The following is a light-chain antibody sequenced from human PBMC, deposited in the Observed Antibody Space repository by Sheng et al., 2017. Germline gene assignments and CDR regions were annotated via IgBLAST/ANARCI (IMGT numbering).Light chain of an antibody. J-gene: IGKJ4*01. CDR2: GAS. Sequence: EIVLSQSPGTLSLSPGERATLSCRASQYVTSSYLAWYQQKPGQAPRLLIYGASTRATGIPARFSGSGSGTEFTLTISSLQSEDFAVYYCQQRSNWPPLITFGGGTKVEIK. CDR3: QQRSNWPPLIT. V-gene: IGKV3D-20*02. CDR1: QYVTSSY.